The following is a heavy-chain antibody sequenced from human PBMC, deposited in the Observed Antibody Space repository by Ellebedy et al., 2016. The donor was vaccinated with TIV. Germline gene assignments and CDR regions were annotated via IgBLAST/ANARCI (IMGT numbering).Heavy chain of an antibody. CDR1: GGSVSSDHYY. CDR2: IYYTGGT. V-gene: IGHV4-61*01. CDR3: VRLGGQKFDS. J-gene: IGHJ5*01. Sequence: MPSETLSLTCTVSGGSVSSDHYYWSWIRLPPGKGLEWIGDIYYTGGTNYNPSLRGRVIISVDTSNNQFSLKLSYVTAADTAVYYCVRLGGQKFDSWGQGILVTVSS. D-gene: IGHD3-16*01.